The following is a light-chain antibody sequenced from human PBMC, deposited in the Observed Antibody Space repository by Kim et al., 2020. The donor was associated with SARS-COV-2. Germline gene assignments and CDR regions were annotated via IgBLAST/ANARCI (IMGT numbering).Light chain of an antibody. CDR2: YDS. J-gene: IGLJ2*01. V-gene: IGLV3-21*04. Sequence: SYELTQPPSVSVAPGETAKITCGGPRIETKHVHWYQQKPGQAPVLVIYYDSDRPSGIPERFSGSNSGNTATLTISRVEAGDEADYYCQLWDGTTEHVVFAGGTQLTVL. CDR1: RIETKH. CDR3: QLWDGTTEHVV.